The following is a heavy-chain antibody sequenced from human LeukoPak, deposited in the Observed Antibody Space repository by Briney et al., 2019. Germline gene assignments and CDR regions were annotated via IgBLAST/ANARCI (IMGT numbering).Heavy chain of an antibody. CDR2: INSDGSST. V-gene: IGHV3-74*01. CDR1: GFTFSSYW. Sequence: GGSLRLSCAASGFTFSSYWMHWVRQAPGKGLVWVSRINSDGSSTSYADSVKGRFTISRDNAKNTLYLQMNSLRAEDTAVYYCATTYPARYYFDYWGQGTLVTVSS. J-gene: IGHJ4*02. CDR3: ATTYPARYYFDY.